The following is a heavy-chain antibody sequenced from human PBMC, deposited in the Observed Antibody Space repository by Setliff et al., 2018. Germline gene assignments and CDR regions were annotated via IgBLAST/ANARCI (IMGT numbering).Heavy chain of an antibody. CDR1: GYGFTSYG. Sequence: ASEKVSCKASGYGFTSYGISWVRQAPGQGLEWMGWISPYNGDTSYTQKLQDRVTMTTDISTSTAFMELRSLTSDDTAIYYCARDTYNPNWYGDRSFEYWGQGTLVTVSS. CDR3: ARDTYNPNWYGDRSFEY. D-gene: IGHD1-1*01. V-gene: IGHV1-18*01. CDR2: ISPYNGDT. J-gene: IGHJ4*02.